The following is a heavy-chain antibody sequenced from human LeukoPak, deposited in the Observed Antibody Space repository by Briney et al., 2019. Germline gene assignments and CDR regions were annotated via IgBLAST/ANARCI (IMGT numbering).Heavy chain of an antibody. Sequence: GRSLRLSCAVSGFTFSSYAMSWVRQAPGKGLEWVSGISGSGGSTYYADSVKGRFTISRDSSKNTLYLQMNSLRAEDTAVYYCAKDGREWPRSLDYWGQGTLVTVSS. V-gene: IGHV3-23*01. CDR2: ISGSGGST. J-gene: IGHJ4*02. D-gene: IGHD5-12*01. CDR1: GFTFSSYA. CDR3: AKDGREWPRSLDY.